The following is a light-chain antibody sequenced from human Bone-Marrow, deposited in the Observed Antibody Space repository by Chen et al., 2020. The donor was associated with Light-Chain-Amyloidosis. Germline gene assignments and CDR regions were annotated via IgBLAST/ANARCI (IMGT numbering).Light chain of an antibody. CDR1: DLPTKY. CDR3: QSADSSGTYEVI. CDR2: RDT. J-gene: IGLJ2*01. Sequence: SYELTQPPSVSVSPGQTAMFTCSGDDLPTKYAYWYQQTPGQAPVLVIHRDTERPSGISERFSGSSSGTTATLTISGVQAEDEADYHCQSADSSGTYEVIFGGGTKLTVL. V-gene: IGLV3-25*03.